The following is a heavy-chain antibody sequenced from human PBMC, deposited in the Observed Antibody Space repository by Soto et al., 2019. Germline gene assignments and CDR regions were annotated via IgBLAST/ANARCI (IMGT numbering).Heavy chain of an antibody. CDR2: ISSSSSYI. D-gene: IGHD2-2*02. Sequence: PGGSLRLSCAASGFTFSSYSMNWVRQAPGKGLEWVSSISSSSSYIYYADSVKGRFTISRDNAKNSLYLQMNSLRAEDTAVYYCARDRSSTSCYTCLPHIFDPWGQGTLVTVSS. V-gene: IGHV3-21*01. CDR3: ARDRSSTSCYTCLPHIFDP. CDR1: GFTFSSYS. J-gene: IGHJ5*02.